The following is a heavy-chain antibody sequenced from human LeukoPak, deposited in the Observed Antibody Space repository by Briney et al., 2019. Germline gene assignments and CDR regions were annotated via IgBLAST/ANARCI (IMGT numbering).Heavy chain of an antibody. J-gene: IGHJ3*02. CDR1: GFTVSSNY. Sequence: GGSLRLSCAASGFTVSSNYMSWVRQAPGKGLEWVSVIYSGGSTYYADSVKGRFTISRDNSKNTLYLQMNSLRAEDTAVYYCARLEYGDYVGAFDIWGQGTMVTVSS. CDR2: IYSGGST. CDR3: ARLEYGDYVGAFDI. V-gene: IGHV3-53*01. D-gene: IGHD4-17*01.